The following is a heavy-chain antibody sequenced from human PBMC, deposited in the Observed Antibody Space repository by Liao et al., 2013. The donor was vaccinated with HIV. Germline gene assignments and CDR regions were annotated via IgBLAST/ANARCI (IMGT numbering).Heavy chain of an antibody. CDR2: IYTSGTS. D-gene: IGHD2/OR15-2a*01. Sequence: QVQLQESGPGLVKPSETLSLTCTVSGGSISIYSWSWIRQPAGKGLECIGRIYTSGTSDYNPSLKSRVTLSLDTSKNQFSLKLSSVTAADTAVYYCARGPLFXDYWGQGTLVTVSS. J-gene: IGHJ4*02. CDR1: GGSISIYS. V-gene: IGHV4-4*07. CDR3: ARGPLFXDY.